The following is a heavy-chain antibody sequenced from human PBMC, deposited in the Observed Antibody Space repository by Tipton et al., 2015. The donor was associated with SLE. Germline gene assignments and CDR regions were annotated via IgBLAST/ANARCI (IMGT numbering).Heavy chain of an antibody. CDR1: GYTFTDYY. J-gene: IGHJ5*02. V-gene: IGHV1-2*06. CDR2: INPNSGGT. Sequence: QSGAEVKKPGASVKVSCKASGYTFTDYYMHWVRQAPGQGLEWMGRINPNSGGTNYAQKLQGRVTMTTDTSTSTAYMELRSLRSDDTAVYYCARDGDDIAAHNWFDPWGQGTLVTVSS. CDR3: ARDGDDIAAHNWFDP. D-gene: IGHD6-6*01.